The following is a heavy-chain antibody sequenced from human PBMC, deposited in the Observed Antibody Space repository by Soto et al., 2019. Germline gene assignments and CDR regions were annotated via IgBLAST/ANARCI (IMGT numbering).Heavy chain of an antibody. CDR2: INQDGSEE. V-gene: IGHV3-7*01. CDR3: ARTTGDLDY. Sequence: GVSLRLSCSASGFTFSTYWMSWVRQAPGRGLEWVANINQDGSEEYYVDSVKGRFSISRDNAMNSLYLEMYRLSAEDTAVYYCARTTGDLDYWGQGTLVTVSS. D-gene: IGHD7-27*01. CDR1: GFTFSTYW. J-gene: IGHJ4*02.